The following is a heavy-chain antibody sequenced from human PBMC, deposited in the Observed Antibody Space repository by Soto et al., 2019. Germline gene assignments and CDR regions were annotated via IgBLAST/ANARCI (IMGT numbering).Heavy chain of an antibody. V-gene: IGHV1-18*01. D-gene: IGHD6-13*01. Sequence: QVQLVQSGAEVKKPGASVKVSCKASGYTFTSYGISWVRQAPGQGLEWMGWISAYNGNTNYAQKLQGRVTMTTDTPTSTAYMELRSLRSDDRAVYYCARDPPTIASAGREYYWGQGTLVTVSS. CDR2: ISAYNGNT. J-gene: IGHJ4*02. CDR1: GYTFTSYG. CDR3: ARDPPTIASAGREYY.